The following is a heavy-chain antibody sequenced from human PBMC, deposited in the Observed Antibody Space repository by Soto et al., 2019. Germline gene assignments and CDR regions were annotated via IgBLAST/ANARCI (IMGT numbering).Heavy chain of an antibody. J-gene: IGHJ6*02. Sequence: EASVKVSCKASGFTFSAYYIYWVRLAPGQGREWIGWINPNSGGTNNAQKFQGRVTMTRDTSTSTVYMELSALISDDTAVYFCARSLLDEYSSSWRSAYYGMDVWGQGTTVTVSS. CDR3: ARSLLDEYSSSWRSAYYGMDV. CDR2: INPNSGGT. CDR1: GFTFSAYY. D-gene: IGHD2-2*01. V-gene: IGHV1-2*02.